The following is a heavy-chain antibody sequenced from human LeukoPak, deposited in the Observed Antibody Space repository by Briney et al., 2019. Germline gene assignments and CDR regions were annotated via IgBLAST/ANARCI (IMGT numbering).Heavy chain of an antibody. CDR2: INEDGGRE. J-gene: IGHJ6*03. CDR3: AREAYYYMDV. Sequence: PGGSLRLSCAASEFTFSGFYMSWVRQAPGKGLQWVASINEDGGREYYVDSVMGRFTISRDNAKNSLYLQMNSLRAEDTAVYYCAREAYYYMDVWGKGTTVTVSS. CDR1: EFTFSGFY. V-gene: IGHV3-7*01.